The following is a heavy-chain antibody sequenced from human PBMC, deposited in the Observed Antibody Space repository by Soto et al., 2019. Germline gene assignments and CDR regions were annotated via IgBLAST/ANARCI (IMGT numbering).Heavy chain of an antibody. V-gene: IGHV1-2*02. Sequence: GASVKVSCKASGYTFTGHYMHWVRQGPGQGLEWMGWINPNSGGTNYAQKFQGRVTMTRDTSISTAYMELSRLRSDDTAVYYRARAKLGVNDAFDIWGQGTMVTVSS. CDR2: INPNSGGT. CDR1: GYTFTGHY. CDR3: ARAKLGVNDAFDI. J-gene: IGHJ3*02. D-gene: IGHD3-16*01.